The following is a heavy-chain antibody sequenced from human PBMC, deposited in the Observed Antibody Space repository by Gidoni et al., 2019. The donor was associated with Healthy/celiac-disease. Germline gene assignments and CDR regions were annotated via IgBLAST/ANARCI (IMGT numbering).Heavy chain of an antibody. CDR1: GYTFTGHY. Sequence: QVQLVQSGAEVKKPGASVKVSCKASGYTFTGHYMHWVRQAPGQGLEWMGWSNPNRGGANYAQKFQGRVTMTRDTSISTAYMELSRLRSDDTAVYYCARDIVVVPAANQYYYYYMDVWGKGTTVTVSS. D-gene: IGHD2-2*01. V-gene: IGHV1-2*02. CDR2: SNPNRGGA. CDR3: ARDIVVVPAANQYYYYYMDV. J-gene: IGHJ6*03.